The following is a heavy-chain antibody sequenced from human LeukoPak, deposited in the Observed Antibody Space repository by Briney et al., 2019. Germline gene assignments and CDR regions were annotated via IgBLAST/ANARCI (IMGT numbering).Heavy chain of an antibody. CDR3: ASSDRFGAGAFDI. D-gene: IGHD3-16*01. V-gene: IGHV4-59*12. Sequence: SETLSLTCTVSGGSISSYYWSWIRQPPGKGLEWIGYIYHSGSTYYNPSLKSRVTISVDRSKNQFSLKLSSVTAADTAVYYCASSDRFGAGAFDIWGQGTMVTVSS. J-gene: IGHJ3*02. CDR2: IYHSGST. CDR1: GGSISSYY.